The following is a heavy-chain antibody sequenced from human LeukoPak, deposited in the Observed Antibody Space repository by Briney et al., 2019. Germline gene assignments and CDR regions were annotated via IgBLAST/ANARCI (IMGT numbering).Heavy chain of an antibody. D-gene: IGHD2-21*01. CDR1: GGTFSSYA. J-gene: IGHJ4*02. CDR2: IIPIFGTA. CDR3: ARDHGGGGLRGFDY. Sequence: ASVKVSCKASGGTFSSYAISWVRQAPGQGLEWMGGIIPIFGTANYAQKFQGRVTITTDESTSTAYMELSSLRSEDTAVYYCARDHGGGGLRGFDYWGQGTLVTVSS. V-gene: IGHV1-69*05.